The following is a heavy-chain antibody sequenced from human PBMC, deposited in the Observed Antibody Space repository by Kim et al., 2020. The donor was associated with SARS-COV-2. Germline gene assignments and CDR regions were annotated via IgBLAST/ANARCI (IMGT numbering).Heavy chain of an antibody. Sequence: GGSLRLSCAASGFTFSSYWMSWVRQAPGKGLEWVANIKQDGSEKYYVDSVKGRFTISRDNAKNSLYLQMNSLRAEDTAVYYCASRIVVVVAARESDAFDIWGQGTMVTVSS. CDR1: GFTFSSYW. J-gene: IGHJ3*02. CDR3: ASRIVVVVAARESDAFDI. CDR2: IKQDGSEK. D-gene: IGHD2-15*01. V-gene: IGHV3-7*03.